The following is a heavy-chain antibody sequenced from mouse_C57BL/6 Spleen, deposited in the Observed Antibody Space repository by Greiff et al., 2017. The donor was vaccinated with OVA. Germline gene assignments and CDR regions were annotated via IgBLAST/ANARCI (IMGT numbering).Heavy chain of an antibody. CDR3: ARRRDYGYDGFAD. D-gene: IGHD2-2*01. V-gene: IGHV1-55*01. CDR2: IYPGSGST. CDR1: GYTFTSYW. J-gene: IGHJ3*01. Sequence: QVQLQQPGAELVKPGASVKMSCKASGYTFTSYWITWVKQRPGQGLEWIGDIYPGSGSTNYNEKFKSKATLTVDTSSSTAYMQLSSLTSEDSAVYCGARRRDYGYDGFADWGQGTLVTVAA.